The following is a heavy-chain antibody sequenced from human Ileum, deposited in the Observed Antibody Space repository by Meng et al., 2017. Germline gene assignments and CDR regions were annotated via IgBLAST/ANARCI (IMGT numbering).Heavy chain of an antibody. V-gene: IGHV4-31*03. Sequence: QVQLQESGPGLVKPSQTLSLTCTFSGGTLSSAGYYWSWIRQFPGKGLEWIGFIFSTGTTYYNPSLESRVTISVDTSKNQYYLKMNSVTAADTAVYYCARDVMGIRDGAVEDYWGQGTLVTVSS. J-gene: IGHJ4*02. CDR3: ARDVMGIRDGAVEDY. CDR1: GGTLSSAGYY. CDR2: IFSTGTT. D-gene: IGHD5-24*01.